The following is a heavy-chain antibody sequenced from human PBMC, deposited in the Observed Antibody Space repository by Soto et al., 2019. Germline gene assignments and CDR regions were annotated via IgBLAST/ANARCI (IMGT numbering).Heavy chain of an antibody. CDR3: AKDRALLRFLEWLLDDAFDI. CDR1: GFTLGGYA. D-gene: IGHD3-3*01. CDR2: ISYDGSNK. Sequence: QVQLVESGGGGVQPGRSRRLSCAASGFTLGGYAMPWVRKAPAKGRGWVAVISYDGSNKYYADSVKGRFTISRDNSKNTLYLQMNSLRAEDTAVYYCAKDRALLRFLEWLLDDAFDIWGQGTMVTVSS. J-gene: IGHJ3*02. V-gene: IGHV3-30*18.